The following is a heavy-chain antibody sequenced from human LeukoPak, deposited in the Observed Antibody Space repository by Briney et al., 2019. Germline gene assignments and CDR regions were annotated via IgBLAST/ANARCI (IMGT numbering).Heavy chain of an antibody. Sequence: GGSLRLSCAASGFTFSGSAMHWVRQASGKGLEWVGRIRSKANSYATAYAASVKGRFTISRDDSKNTAYLQMNSLRADGSAIYYCARDKISGPTKFDHWGRGTLVTVSS. D-gene: IGHD3-10*01. CDR2: IRSKANSYAT. CDR3: ARDKISGPTKFDH. CDR1: GFTFSGSA. J-gene: IGHJ4*02. V-gene: IGHV3-73*01.